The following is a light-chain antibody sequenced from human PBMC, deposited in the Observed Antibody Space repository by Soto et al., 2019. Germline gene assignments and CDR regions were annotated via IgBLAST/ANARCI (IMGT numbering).Light chain of an antibody. V-gene: IGKV1-5*01. CDR2: DVS. CDR1: QSVSNW. Sequence: DIQMTQSPSTLSASVGERVTITCRASQSVSNWLAWYQQKPGKAPKLLIYDVSSLEGGVPSRFSGSGSGTEFILTISSLQPDDFATYYCQQYDSYSWTFDQGTKVDIK. J-gene: IGKJ1*01. CDR3: QQYDSYSWT.